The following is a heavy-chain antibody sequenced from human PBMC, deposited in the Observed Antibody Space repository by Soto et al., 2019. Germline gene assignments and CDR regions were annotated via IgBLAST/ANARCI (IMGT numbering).Heavy chain of an antibody. CDR2: ISGSGGST. J-gene: IGHJ6*03. V-gene: IGHV3-23*01. CDR1: GFTFSSYA. Sequence: GGSLRLSCAASGFTFSSYAMSWVRQAPGKGLEWVSAISGSGGSTYYADSVKGRFTISRDNSKNTLYLQMNSLRAEDTAVYYCAKGGFACSSTSCGDYYYYYMDVWGKGTTVTVSS. D-gene: IGHD2-2*01. CDR3: AKGGFACSSTSCGDYYYYYMDV.